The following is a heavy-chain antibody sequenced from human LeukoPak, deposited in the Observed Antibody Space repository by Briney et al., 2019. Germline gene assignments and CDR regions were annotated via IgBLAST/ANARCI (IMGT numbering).Heavy chain of an antibody. V-gene: IGHV4-34*01. CDR1: GFTVSSNY. D-gene: IGHD3-22*01. J-gene: IGHJ4*02. CDR3: ARPKYYYDSSGYYSNFDY. Sequence: GSLKLSCVASGFTVSSNYMSWIRQPPGKGLEWIGEINHSGSTNYNPSLKSRVTISVDTSKNQFSLKLSSVTAADTAVYYCARPKYYYDSSGYYSNFDYWGQGTLVTVSS. CDR2: INHSGST.